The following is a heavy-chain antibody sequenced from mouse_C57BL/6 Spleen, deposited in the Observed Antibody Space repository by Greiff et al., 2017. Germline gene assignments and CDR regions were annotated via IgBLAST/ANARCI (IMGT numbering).Heavy chain of an antibody. D-gene: IGHD1-1*01. CDR1: GYSITSGYY. CDR2: ISYDGSN. Sequence: EVKLVESGPGLVKPSQSLSLTCSVTGYSITSGYYWNWIRQFPGNKLEWMGYISYDGSNNYNPSLKNRISITRDTSKNQFFLKLNSVTTEDTATYYCASAYYYGSSYSWCAYWGQGTLVTVSA. CDR3: ASAYYYGSSYSWCAY. J-gene: IGHJ3*01. V-gene: IGHV3-6*01.